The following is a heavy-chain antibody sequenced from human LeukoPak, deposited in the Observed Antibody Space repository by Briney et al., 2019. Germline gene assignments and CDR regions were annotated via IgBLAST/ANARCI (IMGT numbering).Heavy chain of an antibody. CDR3: ARDTRITIFGVVIPQNDY. CDR1: GYTFTSYG. J-gene: IGHJ4*02. Sequence: GASVKVSCKASGYTFTSYGISWVRQAPGQGLEWMGWISAYNGNTNYAQKLQGRVTMTTDTSTSTAYMELRSLRSDDTAVYYCARDTRITIFGVVIPQNDYWGQGTLVTVSS. CDR2: ISAYNGNT. D-gene: IGHD3-3*01. V-gene: IGHV1-18*01.